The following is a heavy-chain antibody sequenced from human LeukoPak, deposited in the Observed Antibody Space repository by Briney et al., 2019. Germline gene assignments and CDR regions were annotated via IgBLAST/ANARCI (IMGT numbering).Heavy chain of an antibody. CDR1: GAPFSNYY. J-gene: IGHJ5*02. CDR2: IIYSGST. V-gene: IGHV4-59*12. D-gene: IGHD3-10*01. CDR3: ARGRGITMVRTQRNWFDP. Sequence: SETLSLTCTVSGAPFSNYYWSWIRQPPGKGLEWIGYIIYSGSTKYNPSLKSRVTISVDTSKNQFSLKLSSVTAADTAVYYCARGRGITMVRTQRNWFDPWGQGTLVTVSS.